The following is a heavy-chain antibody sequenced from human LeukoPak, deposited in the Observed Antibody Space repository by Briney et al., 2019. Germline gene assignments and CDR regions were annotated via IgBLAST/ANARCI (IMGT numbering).Heavy chain of an antibody. CDR1: GFTFSSYG. J-gene: IGHJ5*02. V-gene: IGHV3-30*02. D-gene: IGHD1-26*01. Sequence: GGSLRLSCAASGFTFSSYGMHWVRQAAGKGLEWEAFIRYEGSNKYYADSVKGRLTISRDNYKNTLCGHMNRLIANHTAVHYCSNDRLKWQLLHHWRQGPLVTVSS. CDR3: SNDRLKWQLLHH. CDR2: IRYEGSNK.